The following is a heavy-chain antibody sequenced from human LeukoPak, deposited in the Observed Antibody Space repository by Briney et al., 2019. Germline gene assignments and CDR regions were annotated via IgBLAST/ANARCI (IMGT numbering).Heavy chain of an antibody. V-gene: IGHV4-38-2*02. CDR3: ARGGVTTYLFDY. CDR2: IYHSGST. CDR1: GYSISSGYY. Sequence: SETLSLTCTVSGYSISSGYYWGWIRQPPGKGLEWIGSIYHSGSTYYNPSLKSRVTISVDRSKNQFSLKLSSVTAADTAVYYCARGGVTTYLFDYWGQGTLVTVSS. J-gene: IGHJ4*02. D-gene: IGHD4-11*01.